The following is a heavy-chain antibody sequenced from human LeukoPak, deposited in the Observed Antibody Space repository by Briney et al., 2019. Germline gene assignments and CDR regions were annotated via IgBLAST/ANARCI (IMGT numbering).Heavy chain of an antibody. CDR3: GKTTVGYSSGQKPAWPVDY. D-gene: IGHD5-18*01. Sequence: PGGSLRLSCEASGFTFGSHAMYWVRQAPGKGLEWVAGIFGSGGSPHYADPVKGRFTISRDNPRNTVCLQINSLRAEDTAVYYCGKTTVGYSSGQKPAWPVDYWGQGTLVTVSS. V-gene: IGHV3-23*01. CDR1: GFTFGSHA. CDR2: IFGSGGSP. J-gene: IGHJ4*02.